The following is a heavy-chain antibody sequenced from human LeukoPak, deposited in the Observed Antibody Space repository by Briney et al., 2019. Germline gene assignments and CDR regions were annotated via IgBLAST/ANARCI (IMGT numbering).Heavy chain of an antibody. Sequence: PGGSLRLSCAASGFTFSSYAMHWVRQAPGKGLEWVAVISYDGSNKYYADSVKGRFTISRDNSKNTLYLQMNSLRGEDTAVYYCAKDREGTIADYFDYWGQGTLVTVSS. D-gene: IGHD1-7*01. CDR2: ISYDGSNK. J-gene: IGHJ4*02. CDR3: AKDREGTIADYFDY. V-gene: IGHV3-30-3*01. CDR1: GFTFSSYA.